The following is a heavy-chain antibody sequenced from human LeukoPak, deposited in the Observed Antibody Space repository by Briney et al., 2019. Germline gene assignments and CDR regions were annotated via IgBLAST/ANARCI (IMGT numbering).Heavy chain of an antibody. V-gene: IGHV3-23*01. CDR1: GFTFSSYA. D-gene: IGHD3-22*01. CDR2: ISGSGGST. J-gene: IGHJ5*02. CDR3: AKHSKTITMIVVVTTFDP. Sequence: PGGSLRLSCAASGFTFSSYAMSWVRQAPGKGLEWVSAISGSGGSTYYADSVKGRFTISRDNSKNTLYLQMNSLRAEDTAVYYCAKHSKTITMIVVVTTFDPWGQGTLVTASS.